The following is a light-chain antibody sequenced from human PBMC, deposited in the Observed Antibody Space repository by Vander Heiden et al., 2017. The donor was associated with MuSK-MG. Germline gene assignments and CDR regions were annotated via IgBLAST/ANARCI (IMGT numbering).Light chain of an antibody. CDR3: GTWDNSLSAVI. V-gene: IGLV1-51*01. Sequence: QSVLTQPPSVSAAPGQKVTISCSGSNSNIGNNYVSWYQQLPGTAPKLLIDDSNKRPSGIPDRFSGSKSGTSATLGINGLQTGDEADYYCGTWDNSLSAVIFGGGTKLNVL. CDR1: NSNIGNNY. CDR2: DSN. J-gene: IGLJ2*01.